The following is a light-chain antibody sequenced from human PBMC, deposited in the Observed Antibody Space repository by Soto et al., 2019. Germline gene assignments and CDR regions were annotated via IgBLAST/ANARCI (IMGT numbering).Light chain of an antibody. CDR3: LQHNTYPRT. V-gene: IGKV3-15*01. CDR1: QSVSSN. Sequence: EIVMTQSPATLSVSPGERVTLSCRASQSVSSNLAWYQQKPGQAPRLLIYGASTRATGIPARFSGSGSGTEFTLTISSLQSEDSATYYCLQHNTYPRTFGQGTKVDIK. J-gene: IGKJ1*01. CDR2: GAS.